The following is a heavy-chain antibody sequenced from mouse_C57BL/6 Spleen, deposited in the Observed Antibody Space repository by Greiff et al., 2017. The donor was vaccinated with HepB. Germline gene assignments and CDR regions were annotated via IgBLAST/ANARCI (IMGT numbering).Heavy chain of an antibody. J-gene: IGHJ3*01. CDR1: GFTFSDYG. CDR2: ISSGSSTI. CDR3: AKGGDYDVPWFAY. D-gene: IGHD2-4*01. Sequence: EVQLVESGGGLVKPGGSLKLSCAASGFTFSDYGMHWVRQAPEKGLEWVAYISSGSSTIYYADTVKGRFTISRDNAKNTLFLQMTSLRSEDTAMYYCAKGGDYDVPWFAYWGQGTLVTVSA. V-gene: IGHV5-17*01.